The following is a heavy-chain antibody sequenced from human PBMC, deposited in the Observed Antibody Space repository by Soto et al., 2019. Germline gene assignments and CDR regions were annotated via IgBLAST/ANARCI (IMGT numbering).Heavy chain of an antibody. CDR1: GGTFSSYA. CDR3: ARDFYLTGQNHDAFDI. Sequence: ASVKVSCKASGGTFSSYAINWVRQAPGQGLEWMGGIIPIFGTANYAQKFQGSVTITADEFTSTAYMELSSLRSEDTAVYYGARDFYLTGQNHDAFDIWGQGTMVTVSS. CDR2: IIPIFGTA. D-gene: IGHD7-27*01. V-gene: IGHV1-69*13. J-gene: IGHJ3*02.